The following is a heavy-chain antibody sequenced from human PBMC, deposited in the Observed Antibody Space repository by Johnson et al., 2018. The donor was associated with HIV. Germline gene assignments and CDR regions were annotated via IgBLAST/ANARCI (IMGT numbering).Heavy chain of an antibody. CDR1: GFTFRNYG. D-gene: IGHD2-15*01. CDR3: AKDEIEVAAPWLAFDI. J-gene: IGHJ3*02. V-gene: IGHV3-33*05. CDR2: ILFDGSNE. Sequence: QVQLVESGGGLVQPGRSLRLSCAASGFTFRNYGMHWVRQAPGKGLEWVAVILFDGSNEYYADSVKGRFTISRDNSKNTLYLQMNSLRAEDTALYYCAKDEIEVAAPWLAFDIWGQGTMVTVSS.